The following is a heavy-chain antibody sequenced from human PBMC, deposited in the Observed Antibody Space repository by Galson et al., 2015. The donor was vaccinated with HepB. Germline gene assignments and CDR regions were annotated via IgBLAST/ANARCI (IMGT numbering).Heavy chain of an antibody. CDR3: ARRVIGYVSGGSWFDS. Sequence: SVKVSCEASDYTFFDYYMDWVRQAPGQGLEWMGRINTNNGSTNFAQKFQGRVTMTRDTSISTAYMELSRLRSDDTAVYYCARRVIGYVSGGSWFDSWGQGTLVTVSS. J-gene: IGHJ5*01. CDR1: DYTFFDYY. V-gene: IGHV1-2*06. D-gene: IGHD2-15*01. CDR2: INTNNGST.